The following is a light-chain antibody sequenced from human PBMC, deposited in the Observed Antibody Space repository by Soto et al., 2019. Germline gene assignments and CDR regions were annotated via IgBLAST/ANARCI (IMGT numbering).Light chain of an antibody. J-gene: IGLJ3*02. Sequence: SYELTQPSSVSVSPGQTARITCSGDVLTKRDGRWFQQRPGQAPVLVIYKDRERPSGIPERLSGSRSGTTVTLTISGAQVEDEAYYYCSCVADYTWVFGGGTKLTVL. CDR2: KDR. V-gene: IGLV3-27*01. CDR1: VLTKRD. CDR3: SCVADYTWV.